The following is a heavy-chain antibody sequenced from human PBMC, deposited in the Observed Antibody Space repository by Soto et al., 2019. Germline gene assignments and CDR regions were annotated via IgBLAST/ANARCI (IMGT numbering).Heavy chain of an antibody. V-gene: IGHV3-23*01. D-gene: IGHD6-13*01. CDR3: ARDRERDAWYEDY. Sequence: GGSLRLACVASGFSFSSYAMSWVRQAPGKGLEWVSVISSSDGSTYYADSVKGRFTISRDNSKNTLYLQMNSLRAEDTAVYYCARDRERDAWYEDYWGQGTLVTVSS. CDR2: ISSSDGST. J-gene: IGHJ4*02. CDR1: GFSFSSYA.